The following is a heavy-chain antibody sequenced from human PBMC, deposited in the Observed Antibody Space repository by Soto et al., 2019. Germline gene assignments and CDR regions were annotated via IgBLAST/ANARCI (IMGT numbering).Heavy chain of an antibody. CDR2: ISGSGGST. Sequence: PGGSLRLSCAASGFTFSSYAMSWVRQAPGKGLEWVSTISGSGGSTYYADSVKGRLTISRDNSKNTLYLQMNSLRAEDTAVYYCANRWKLRLYAFDIWGQGTMVTVSS. D-gene: IGHD1-26*01. CDR3: ANRWKLRLYAFDI. CDR1: GFTFSSYA. V-gene: IGHV3-23*01. J-gene: IGHJ3*02.